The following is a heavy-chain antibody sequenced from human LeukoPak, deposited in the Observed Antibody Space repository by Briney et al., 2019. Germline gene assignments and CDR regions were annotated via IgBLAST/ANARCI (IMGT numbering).Heavy chain of an antibody. CDR3: AKSSYYDSSGFYREYYFDY. J-gene: IGHJ4*02. CDR1: GFTVSSNY. V-gene: IGHV3-53*01. D-gene: IGHD3-22*01. CDR2: IYSGGST. Sequence: GGSLRLSCAASGFTVSSNYMSWVRQAPGKGLEWVSVIYSGGSTYYADSVKGRFTISRDNSKNTLYLQMNSLRAEDTAVYYCAKSSYYDSSGFYREYYFDYWGQGTLVPVSS.